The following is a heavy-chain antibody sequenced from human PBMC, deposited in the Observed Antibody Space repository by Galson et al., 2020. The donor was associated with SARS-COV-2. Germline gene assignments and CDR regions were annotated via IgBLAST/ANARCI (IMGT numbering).Heavy chain of an antibody. Sequence: ASVKVSCKASGYTFTSYDINWVRQATGQGLEWMGWMNPNSGNTGYAQKFQGRVTMTRNTSISTAYMELSSLRSEDTAVYYCARLSEGGYYELDAFDIWGQGTMVTVSS. CDR1: GYTFTSYD. CDR2: MNPNSGNT. J-gene: IGHJ3*02. V-gene: IGHV1-8*01. D-gene: IGHD3-22*01. CDR3: ARLSEGGYYELDAFDI.